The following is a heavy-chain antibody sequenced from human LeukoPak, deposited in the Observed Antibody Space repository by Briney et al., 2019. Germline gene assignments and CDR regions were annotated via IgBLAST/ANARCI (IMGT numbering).Heavy chain of an antibody. D-gene: IGHD3-10*01. V-gene: IGHV3-66*01. J-gene: IGHJ4*02. CDR1: GFTVSSNY. CDR2: IYSGGST. Sequence: GGSLRLSCAASGFTVSSNYMSWVRQAPGKGLEWVSVIYSGGSTYYADSVKGRFTISRDNSKNTLYLQMNSLRAEDTAVYYCARDYRYYYGSGSYYYWGQGTLVTVSS. CDR3: ARDYRYYYGSGSYYY.